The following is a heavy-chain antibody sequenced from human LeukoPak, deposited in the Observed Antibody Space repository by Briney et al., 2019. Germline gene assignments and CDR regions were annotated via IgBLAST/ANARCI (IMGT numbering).Heavy chain of an antibody. CDR1: GYTFTGYY. V-gene: IGHV1-2*02. CDR2: INPNSGGT. J-gene: IGHJ6*02. Sequence: ASVKVSCKASGYTFTGYYMHWVRQAPGQGLEWMGWINPNSGGTNYAQKFQGRVTMTRDTSISTAYMELSRLRSDDTAVYYCARDLQTLGYCSSTSCYTGGYYYGMDVWRQGTTVTVSS. D-gene: IGHD2-2*01. CDR3: ARDLQTLGYCSSTSCYTGGYYYGMDV.